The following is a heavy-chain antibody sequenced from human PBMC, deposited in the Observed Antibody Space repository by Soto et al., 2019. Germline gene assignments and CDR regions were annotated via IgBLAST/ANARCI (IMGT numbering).Heavy chain of an antibody. CDR1: GFSFNRHS. CDR3: ARVRHSTVYYYYGLDV. V-gene: IGHV3-21*01. CDR2: ISSSSSYI. D-gene: IGHD3-10*01. J-gene: IGHJ6*02. Sequence: GGSLRLSCVASGFSFNRHSISWVRQAPGKGLEWVSSISSSSSYIYYADSVQGRFTISRDNAKNSLWLQMNSLRPEDTAVYYCARVRHSTVYYYYGLDVWGQGTTVTVSS.